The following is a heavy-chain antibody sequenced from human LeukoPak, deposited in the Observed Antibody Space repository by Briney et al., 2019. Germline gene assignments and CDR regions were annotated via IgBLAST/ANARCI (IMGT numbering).Heavy chain of an antibody. CDR2: IGNNGGGI. D-gene: IGHD7-27*01. CDR3: AIDPNWETHN. CDR1: GFTFSSYA. V-gene: IGHV3-23*01. J-gene: IGHJ4*02. Sequence: GGSLRLSCAASGFTFSSYAMSWVRQAPGKGLEWVSIIGNNGGGIHYADSVRGRFTISRDNSKNTLYLQMTNLRVDDTALYYCAIDPNWETHNWGQGVLVTVSS.